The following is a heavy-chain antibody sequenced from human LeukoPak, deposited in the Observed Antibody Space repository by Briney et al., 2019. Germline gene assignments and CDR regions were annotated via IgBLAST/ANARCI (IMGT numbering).Heavy chain of an antibody. D-gene: IGHD2-2*01. Sequence: GRSLRLSCAASGFTFDDYAMHWVRQAPGKGLEWVSYISSSGSTIYYADSVKGRFTISRDNAKNSLYLQMNSLRAEDTAVYYCASNIVVVPAAIRDYWGQGTLVTVSS. CDR3: ASNIVVVPAAIRDY. V-gene: IGHV3-48*03. CDR2: ISSSGSTI. J-gene: IGHJ4*02. CDR1: GFTFDDYA.